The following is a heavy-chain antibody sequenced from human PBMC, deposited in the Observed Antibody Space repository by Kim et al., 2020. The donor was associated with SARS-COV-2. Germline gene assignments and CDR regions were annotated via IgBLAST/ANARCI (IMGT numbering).Heavy chain of an antibody. Sequence: GESLKISCKGSGYSFTSYWIGWVRQMPGKGLEWMGIIYPGDSDTRYSPSFQGQVTISADKSISTAYLQWSSLKASDTAMYYCARVSGGGYCSGGSCYYYGMDVWGQGTPVTVSS. V-gene: IGHV5-51*01. CDR3: ARVSGGGYCSGGSCYYYGMDV. D-gene: IGHD2-15*01. J-gene: IGHJ6*02. CDR2: IYPGDSDT. CDR1: GYSFTSYW.